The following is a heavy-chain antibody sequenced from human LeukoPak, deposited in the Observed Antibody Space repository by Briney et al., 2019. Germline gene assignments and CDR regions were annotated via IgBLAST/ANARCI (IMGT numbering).Heavy chain of an antibody. D-gene: IGHD3-9*01. J-gene: IGHJ3*02. Sequence: GGTLRLSCAASGFTFSSYGMHWVRQAPGKGLEWVAFIRYEGSNKYYADSVKGRFTISRDNSKNTLYLQMNSLRAEDTAVYYCAKDSRDDILTGYPHDAFEIWGQGTMVTVSS. CDR1: GFTFSSYG. V-gene: IGHV3-30*02. CDR3: AKDSRDDILTGYPHDAFEI. CDR2: IRYEGSNK.